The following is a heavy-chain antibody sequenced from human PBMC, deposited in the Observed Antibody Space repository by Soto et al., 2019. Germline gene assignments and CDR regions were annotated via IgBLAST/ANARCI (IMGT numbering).Heavy chain of an antibody. Sequence: EVQLVESGGGLVQPGGSLRLSCAASGFRFSSYWMHWVRQAPGKGLVWVSRINSDGSSTRYADSVKGRFTISRDNAKKTLYLQMSSLRADDSAVYFCARGSKDSYPGSRIFDFWGRGTLVTVSS. D-gene: IGHD3-10*01. CDR2: INSDGSST. CDR3: ARGSKDSYPGSRIFDF. CDR1: GFRFSSYW. V-gene: IGHV3-74*01. J-gene: IGHJ4*02.